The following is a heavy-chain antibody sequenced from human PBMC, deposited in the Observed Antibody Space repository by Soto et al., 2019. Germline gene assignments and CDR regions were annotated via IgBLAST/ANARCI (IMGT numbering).Heavy chain of an antibody. CDR2: INAGNGNT. CDR3: ARGVENIVVVLDVFGYYGMDV. CDR1: GYSFTSYA. D-gene: IGHD2-2*01. V-gene: IGHV1-3*01. J-gene: IGHJ6*02. Sequence: SVKVSCKASGYSFTSYAIYWVRQAPGQRLEWMGWINAGNGNTKYSQKLQGRVTFTGDTSASTAHMELSSLRPEDTAVYFWARGVENIVVVLDVFGYYGMDVWGQGTTVTSP.